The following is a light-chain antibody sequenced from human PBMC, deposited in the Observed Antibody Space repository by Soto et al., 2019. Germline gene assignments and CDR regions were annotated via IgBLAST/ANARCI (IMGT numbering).Light chain of an antibody. CDR2: AAS. Sequence: AIRMTQSPSSLSASTGDRVTITCRASQGISSYLALYQQKQGKAPKLLIYAASTLQSGVPSRFSGSGSGTDFTLTISCLQSEDFATYYCQQYYSYPPLTFGGGTKVAIK. CDR1: QGISSY. V-gene: IGKV1-8*01. CDR3: QQYYSYPPLT. J-gene: IGKJ4*01.